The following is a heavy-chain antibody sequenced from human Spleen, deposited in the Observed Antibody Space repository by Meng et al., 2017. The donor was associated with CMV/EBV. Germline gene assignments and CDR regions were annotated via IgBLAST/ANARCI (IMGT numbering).Heavy chain of an antibody. CDR1: GFTFSSYW. D-gene: IGHD6-6*01. CDR2: INSDGSST. J-gene: IGHJ6*02. CDR3: ARLPARLNYYYYGMDV. V-gene: IGHV3-74*01. Sequence: GGSLRLSCAASGFTFSSYWMHWVRQAPGKGLVWVSRINSDGSSTSYADSVKGRFTISRDNAKNTLYLQMNSLRAEDTAVYYCARLPARLNYYYYGMDVWGQGTTVTVSS.